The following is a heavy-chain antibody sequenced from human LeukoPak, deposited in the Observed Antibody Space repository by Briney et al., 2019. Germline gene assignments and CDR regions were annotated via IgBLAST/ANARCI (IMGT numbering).Heavy chain of an antibody. CDR1: GGSIHKTNW. Sequence: PSETLSLTCCVSGGSIHKTNWRSWVRQPPGQGLEGIGAISLSGLTTYTPSLKSRVTVSLDKSKNHLSLNLTSVTAADTAVYYCSRENGAFSPFGYWGQGTLVTVPS. CDR2: ISLSGLT. D-gene: IGHD2-8*01. V-gene: IGHV4-4*02. CDR3: SRENGAFSPFGY. J-gene: IGHJ4*02.